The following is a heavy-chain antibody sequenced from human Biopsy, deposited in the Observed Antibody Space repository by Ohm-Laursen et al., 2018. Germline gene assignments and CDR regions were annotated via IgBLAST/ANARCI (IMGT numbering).Heavy chain of an antibody. CDR2: ISGGGTI. V-gene: IGHV3-11*01. D-gene: IGHD4-23*01. CDR1: GFSLSDYH. Sequence: SLRLSCTASGFSLSDYHMRWIRQAPGRGLEWVSYISGGGTIYYGDSMKGRVTISRDNAKNSIYLQMHSLRAEDTAVYYCARDTRWSPYSMDVWGQGTTVTVSS. J-gene: IGHJ6*02. CDR3: ARDTRWSPYSMDV.